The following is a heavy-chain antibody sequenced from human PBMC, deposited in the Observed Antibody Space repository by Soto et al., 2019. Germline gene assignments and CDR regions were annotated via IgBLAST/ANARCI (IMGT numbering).Heavy chain of an antibody. Sequence: QVQLQQSGPGLVKPSQTLSLTCAISGDSVSSNSAAWNWIRQSPSRGLEWLGRTYYRSKWYNDYAVSVKSRITINPDTSKNQFSLQLNSVTPEDTAVYYCARGSSSWYSGGGYYYYMDVWGKGTTVTVSS. CDR2: TYYRSKWYN. CDR3: ARGSSSWYSGGGYYYYMDV. D-gene: IGHD6-13*01. CDR1: GDSVSSNSAA. V-gene: IGHV6-1*01. J-gene: IGHJ6*03.